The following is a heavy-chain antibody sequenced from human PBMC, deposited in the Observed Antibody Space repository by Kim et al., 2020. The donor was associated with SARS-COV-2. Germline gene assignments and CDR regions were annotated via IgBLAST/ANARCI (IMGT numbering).Heavy chain of an antibody. CDR2: IYYSGST. Sequence: SETLSLTCTVSGGSISSSSYYWGWIRQPPGKGLEWIGSIYYSGSTYYNPSLKSRVTISVDTSKNQFSLKLSSVTAADTAVYYCARPITYYDYIWGSYPVQVSDAFDIWGQGTMVTVSS. D-gene: IGHD3-16*02. CDR3: ARPITYYDYIWGSYPVQVSDAFDI. CDR1: GGSISSSSYY. J-gene: IGHJ3*02. V-gene: IGHV4-39*01.